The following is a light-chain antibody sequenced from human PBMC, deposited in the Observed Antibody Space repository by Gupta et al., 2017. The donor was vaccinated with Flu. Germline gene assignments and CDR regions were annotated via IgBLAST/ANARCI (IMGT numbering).Light chain of an antibody. J-gene: IGLJ2*01. CDR3: QSYDSTLSGSL. CDR1: SSNLGSIYD. Sequence: QSVLTQPPSVSGAPGQSVTISCTGSSSNLGSIYDVHWYQHLPGTAPRLLIYRNTHRPSGVPDRFSGSKSGTSASLAISGLQADDEAYYYCQSYDSTLSGSLFGGGTKLTVL. CDR2: RNT. V-gene: IGLV1-40*01.